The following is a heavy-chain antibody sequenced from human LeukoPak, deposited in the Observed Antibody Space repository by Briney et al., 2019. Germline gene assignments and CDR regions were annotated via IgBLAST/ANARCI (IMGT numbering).Heavy chain of an antibody. Sequence: GGSLRLSCAASEFSVGSNYMTWVRQAPGKGLEWVSAISGSGGSTYYADSVKGRFTISRDNSKNTLYLQMNSLRAEDTAVYYCAKAKGGLHYGSGSYWPFDYWGQGTLVTVSS. CDR1: EFSVGSNY. CDR3: AKAKGGLHYGSGSYWPFDY. D-gene: IGHD3-10*01. CDR2: ISGSGGST. V-gene: IGHV3-23*01. J-gene: IGHJ4*02.